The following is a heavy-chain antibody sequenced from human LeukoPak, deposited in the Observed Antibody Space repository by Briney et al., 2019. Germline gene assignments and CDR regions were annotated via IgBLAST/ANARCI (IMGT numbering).Heavy chain of an antibody. D-gene: IGHD2-2*01. Sequence: MTSETLSLTCTVSGGSISSSNYYWGWIRQPPGKGLECIGSVYYSGNTNYNPSLKSRVTISVDTSKNQFSLKLSSVTAADTAVYYCARRESSSTSLSLVATIRRGRGAKSPYFDYWGQGTLVTVSS. CDR1: GGSISSSNYY. J-gene: IGHJ4*02. V-gene: IGHV4-39*07. CDR2: VYYSGNT. CDR3: ARRESSSTSLSLVATIRRGRGAKSPYFDY.